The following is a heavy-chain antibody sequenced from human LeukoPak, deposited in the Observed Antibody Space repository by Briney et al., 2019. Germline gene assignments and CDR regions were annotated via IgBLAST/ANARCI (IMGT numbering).Heavy chain of an antibody. CDR3: ARELLGHGYNSGDFDY. V-gene: IGHV3-7*01. CDR2: IKQDGNEK. D-gene: IGHD5-24*01. J-gene: IGHJ4*02. CDR1: GFTFSSYW. Sequence: PGGSLGLSCAASGFTFSSYWMNWVRQAPGKGLEWVANIKQDGNEKYYVDSVKGRFTISRDNAKNSLYLQMNSLRAEDTAVYYCARELLGHGYNSGDFDYWGQGTLVTVSS.